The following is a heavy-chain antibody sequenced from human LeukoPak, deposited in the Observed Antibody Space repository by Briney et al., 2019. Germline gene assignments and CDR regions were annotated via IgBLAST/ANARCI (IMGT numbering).Heavy chain of an antibody. J-gene: IGHJ4*02. CDR1: GFILSTWG. CDR2: IHPDGSVE. CDR3: AKLAGSTTGSVDY. D-gene: IGHD2/OR15-2a*01. Sequence: GGSLRLSCAASGFILSTWGMHWVRQAPGKGLEWVSFIHPDGSVEYYADSVKGRFTISRDNSKNTLYLQMNRLRGDDAAVYFCAKLAGSTTGSVDYWGQGTLVIVSS. V-gene: IGHV3-30*02.